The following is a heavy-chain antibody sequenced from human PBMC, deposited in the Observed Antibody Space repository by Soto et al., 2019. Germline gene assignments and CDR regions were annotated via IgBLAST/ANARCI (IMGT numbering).Heavy chain of an antibody. CDR3: AKYSSATYFDYYYGLDV. CDR2: IYHSGST. D-gene: IGHD1-26*01. J-gene: IGHJ6*02. CDR1: GDSISSSNW. Sequence: PSETLSLTCAVSGDSISSSNWWSWVRQSPGKGLEWIGEIYHSGSTNYNPSLKSRVTISVDKSKNQFSLKLNSVTAADTAVYYCAKYSSATYFDYYYGLDVWGQGTTVTVSS. V-gene: IGHV4-4*02.